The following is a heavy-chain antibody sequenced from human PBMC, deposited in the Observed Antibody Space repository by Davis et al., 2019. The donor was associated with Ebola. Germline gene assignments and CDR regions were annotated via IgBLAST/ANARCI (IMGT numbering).Heavy chain of an antibody. Sequence: LSLTCAASGFVFRSYVMSWVRRAPGKGLEWVSTLGLSADTYYADSVKGRFTISRDNSKNTLHLQMNSLRVEDTAIYYCAKDTSNIWFDIWGQGTMVTVSS. V-gene: IGHV3-23*01. D-gene: IGHD1-26*01. CDR3: AKDTSNIWFDI. CDR1: GFVFRSYV. CDR2: LGLSADT. J-gene: IGHJ3*02.